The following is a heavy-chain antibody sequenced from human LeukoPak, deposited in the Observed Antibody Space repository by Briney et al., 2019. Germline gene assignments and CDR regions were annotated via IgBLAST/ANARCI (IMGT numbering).Heavy chain of an antibody. J-gene: IGHJ5*02. CDR3: ARGIAVAGSLVWFDP. D-gene: IGHD6-19*01. CDR1: GGSFSGYY. CDR2: INHSGST. Sequence: SETLSLTCADYGGSFSGYYWSWIRQPPGKGLEWIGEINHSGSTNYNPSLKSRVTISVDTSKNQFSLKLSSVTAADTAVYYCARGIAVAGSLVWFDPWGQGTLVTVSS. V-gene: IGHV4-34*01.